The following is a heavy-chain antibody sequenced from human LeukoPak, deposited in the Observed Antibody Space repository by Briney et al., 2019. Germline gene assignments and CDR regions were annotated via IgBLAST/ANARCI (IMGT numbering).Heavy chain of an antibody. J-gene: IGHJ3*02. CDR2: ISYDGSNK. Sequence: PGRSLRLSCAASGFTFSSYGMHWVRQAPGKGLEWVAVISYDGSNKYYADSVKGRFTISRDNSKNTLYLQMNSLRAEDTAVYYCANLVVTDAFDIWGQGTMVTVSS. V-gene: IGHV3-30*18. D-gene: IGHD3-22*01. CDR3: ANLVVTDAFDI. CDR1: GFTFSSYG.